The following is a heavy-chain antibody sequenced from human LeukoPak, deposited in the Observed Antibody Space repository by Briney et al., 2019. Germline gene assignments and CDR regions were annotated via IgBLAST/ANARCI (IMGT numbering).Heavy chain of an antibody. CDR2: IYRDDRT. Sequence: GGSLRLSCAASGFTVSSNYTSWVRQAPGKGLEWVSIIYRDDRTFYADSVKDRFTISRDNSKKTLFLQMNSLRAEDTAVYYCARDLGSYVDSWGHGTLVTVSS. J-gene: IGHJ5*01. CDR1: GFTVSSNY. V-gene: IGHV3-66*01. CDR3: ARDLGSYVDS. D-gene: IGHD5-18*01.